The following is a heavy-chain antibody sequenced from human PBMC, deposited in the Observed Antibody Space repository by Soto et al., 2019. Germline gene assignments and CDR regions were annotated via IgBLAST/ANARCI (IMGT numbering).Heavy chain of an antibody. Sequence: ASVKVSCKASGYSFTGYYIHWVRQAPGQGLEWMGYINPNSGDTRYAQDLQGRVTMTRDTSINTASMELRRLTSDDTAVYYCARDRVALGFDPWGQGTLVTVSS. CDR1: GYSFTGYY. CDR3: ARDRVALGFDP. J-gene: IGHJ5*02. CDR2: INPNSGDT. V-gene: IGHV1-2*02. D-gene: IGHD2-15*01.